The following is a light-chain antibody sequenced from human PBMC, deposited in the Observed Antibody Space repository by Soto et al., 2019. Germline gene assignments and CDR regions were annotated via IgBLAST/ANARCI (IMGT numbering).Light chain of an antibody. J-gene: IGKJ5*01. CDR3: QQYNNWPTIT. CDR2: RAS. V-gene: IGKV3-15*01. CDR1: QSVSSN. Sequence: EIVMTQSPATLSVSPGERATLSCRASQSVSSNVAWYQQKPGQAPRFLIYRASTRATGVPARFSGSGSGTDFTLTISSLQSEDFAVYYCQQYNNWPTITFGQGTRLEIK.